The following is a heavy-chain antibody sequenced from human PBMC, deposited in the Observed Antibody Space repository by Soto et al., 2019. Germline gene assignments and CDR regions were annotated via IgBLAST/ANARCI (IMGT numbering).Heavy chain of an antibody. J-gene: IGHJ4*02. Sequence: ASVKVSCKASGGTFSSYAISWVRQAPGQGLEWMGGIIPVFGTANYAQKFQGRVTITADESTSTAYMELSSLRSEDTAVYYCARWVDTAMATHFDYWGQGTLVTVSS. D-gene: IGHD5-18*01. V-gene: IGHV1-69*13. CDR3: ARWVDTAMATHFDY. CDR2: IIPVFGTA. CDR1: GGTFSSYA.